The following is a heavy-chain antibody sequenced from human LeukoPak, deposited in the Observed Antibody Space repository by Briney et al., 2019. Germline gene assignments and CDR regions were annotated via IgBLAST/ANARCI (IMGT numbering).Heavy chain of an antibody. J-gene: IGHJ5*02. CDR1: GYTFTSYA. D-gene: IGHD3-9*01. V-gene: IGHV7-4-1*02. CDR2: INTNTGNP. Sequence: ASVKVSCKASGYTFTSYAMNWVRQAPGQGLEWMGWINTNTGNPTYAQGFTGRFVFSLDTSVSTAYLQISSLKAEDTAVYYCAREGAEVLRYFDWLPPLQSYNWFDPWGQGTLVTVSS. CDR3: AREGAEVLRYFDWLPPLQSYNWFDP.